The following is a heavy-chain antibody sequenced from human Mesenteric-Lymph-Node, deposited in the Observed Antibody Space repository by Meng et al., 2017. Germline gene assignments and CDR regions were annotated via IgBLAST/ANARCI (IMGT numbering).Heavy chain of an antibody. Sequence: GGSLRLSCVASGFTFSNAWMTWVRQAPGKGLEWVGRIKTKTDGGTADYAAPVQGRFTISRDDSKNTLYLQMNSLKTEDIGVYYCGTPRRDGYRNDYGMDLWGQGTTVTVSS. CDR1: GFTFSNAW. D-gene: IGHD5-24*01. CDR2: IKTKTDGGTA. J-gene: IGHJ6*02. CDR3: GTPRRDGYRNDYGMDL. V-gene: IGHV3-15*01.